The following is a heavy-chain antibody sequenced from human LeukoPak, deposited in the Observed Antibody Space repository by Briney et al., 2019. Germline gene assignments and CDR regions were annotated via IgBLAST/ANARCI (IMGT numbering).Heavy chain of an antibody. CDR2: MNTNTGNP. Sequence: ASVKVSCKASGYTFTSYAMNWVRQAPGQGLEWMGWMNTNTGNPTYAQGFTGRFVFSLDTSVSTAYLQISSLKAEDTAVYYCARGPTLYSSGYYYFDYWGQGTLVTVSS. J-gene: IGHJ4*02. D-gene: IGHD6-19*01. CDR1: GYTFTSYA. V-gene: IGHV7-4-1*02. CDR3: ARGPTLYSSGYYYFDY.